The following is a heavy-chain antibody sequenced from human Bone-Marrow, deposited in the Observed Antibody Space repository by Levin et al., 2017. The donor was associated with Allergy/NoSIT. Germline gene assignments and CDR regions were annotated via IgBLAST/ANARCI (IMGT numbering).Heavy chain of an antibody. Sequence: SETLSLTCTVAGDSIRTHDWSWIRQSPGKGLEWIGYIYHTGRTNYNPSLKSRVIISVDTSENKLSLKVNSVTAADTAVYYCGRFYSSGWNWVDPWGQGKLVIVSS. V-gene: IGHV4-59*11. CDR1: GDSIRTHD. CDR3: GRFYSSGWNWVDP. J-gene: IGHJ5*02. D-gene: IGHD6-19*01. CDR2: IYHTGRT.